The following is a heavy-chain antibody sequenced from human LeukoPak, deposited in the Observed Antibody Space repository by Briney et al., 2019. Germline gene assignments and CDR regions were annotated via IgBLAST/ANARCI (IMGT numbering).Heavy chain of an antibody. Sequence: GGSLRLSCAASGFTFTYYGMHWVRQAPGKGLEWMAFIRSDGSNKYYADSVKGRFTISRDNSKNTLYLQMNSLRAEDTAVYYCAKDGSSSWYGRFYWGQGTLVTVSS. CDR3: AKDGSSSWYGRFY. CDR1: GFTFTYYG. J-gene: IGHJ4*02. D-gene: IGHD6-13*01. V-gene: IGHV3-30*02. CDR2: IRSDGSNK.